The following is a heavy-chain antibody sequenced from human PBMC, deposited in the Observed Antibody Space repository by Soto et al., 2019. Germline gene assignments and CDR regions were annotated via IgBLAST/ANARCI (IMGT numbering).Heavy chain of an antibody. D-gene: IGHD3-22*01. J-gene: IGHJ4*02. Sequence: PSETLSLTCAVSGGSISSGGYSWSWIRQPPGKGLEWIGYTYHSGSTYYNPSLKSRVTISVDRSKNQFSLKLSSVTAADTAVYYCARGYDSSGYYYVSYFDYWGQGTLVTVSS. V-gene: IGHV4-30-2*01. CDR1: GGSISSGGYS. CDR3: ARGYDSSGYYYVSYFDY. CDR2: TYHSGST.